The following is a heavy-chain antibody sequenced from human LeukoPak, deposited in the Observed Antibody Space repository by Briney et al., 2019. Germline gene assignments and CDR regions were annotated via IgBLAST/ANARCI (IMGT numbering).Heavy chain of an antibody. CDR2: IYYSGST. Sequence: PSETLSLTCTVSGGSISSYSWSWIRQPPGKGLEWIEYIYYSGSTNYNPSLKSRVTISVDMSKNQFSLKLSSVTAADTAVYYCATHPPKVCTGGSCTDYWGQGTLVTVSS. CDR3: ATHPPKVCTGGSCTDY. CDR1: GGSISSYS. V-gene: IGHV4-59*12. J-gene: IGHJ4*02. D-gene: IGHD2-15*01.